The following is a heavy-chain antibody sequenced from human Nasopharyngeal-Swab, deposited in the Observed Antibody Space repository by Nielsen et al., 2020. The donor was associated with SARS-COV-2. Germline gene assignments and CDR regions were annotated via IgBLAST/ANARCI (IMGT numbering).Heavy chain of an antibody. D-gene: IGHD3-3*01. J-gene: IGHJ6*02. Sequence: VRQAPGKGLEWVSSISSSSSYIYYADSVKGRFTISRDNAKNSLYLQMNSLRAEDTAVYYCARDGLDYDFWSAYSMDVWGQGTTGTVSS. V-gene: IGHV3-21*01. CDR3: ARDGLDYDFWSAYSMDV. CDR2: ISSSSSYI.